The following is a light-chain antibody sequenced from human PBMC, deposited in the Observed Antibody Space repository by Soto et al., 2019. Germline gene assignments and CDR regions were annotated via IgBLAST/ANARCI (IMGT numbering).Light chain of an antibody. Sequence: EIVLTQSPATLSLSPGERATLSCRASQSVSSYLAWYQQKPGQAPRLLLDDASNRATGIPARFSGSGSGTDFTLTISSLEPEDFAVYYCQQRSNWPPALTFGGGTKVEIK. V-gene: IGKV3-11*01. CDR1: QSVSSY. J-gene: IGKJ4*02. CDR2: DAS. CDR3: QQRSNWPPALT.